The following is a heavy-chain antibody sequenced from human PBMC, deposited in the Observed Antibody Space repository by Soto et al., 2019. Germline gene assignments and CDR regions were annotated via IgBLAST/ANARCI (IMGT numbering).Heavy chain of an antibody. J-gene: IGHJ4*02. V-gene: IGHV3-74*01. CDR3: ARGRGYGDYFYFDY. D-gene: IGHD4-17*01. Sequence: EVQLVESGGGLVQPGGSLRLSCAASGFTFSSYWIHWVRQAPGTGLVWVSRIGSDGSPTRYADSVKGRFTISRDNAKNTLYLQMSSLRAEDTAVYYCARGRGYGDYFYFDYWGQGTLVTVSS. CDR2: IGSDGSPT. CDR1: GFTFSSYW.